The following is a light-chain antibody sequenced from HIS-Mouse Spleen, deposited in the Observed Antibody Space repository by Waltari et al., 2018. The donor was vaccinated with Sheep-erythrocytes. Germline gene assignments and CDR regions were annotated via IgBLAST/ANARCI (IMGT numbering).Light chain of an antibody. J-gene: IGKJ5*01. CDR3: QQRSNWPPIT. V-gene: IGKV3-11*01. Sequence: EIVLTQSPATLSLSPGERATLSCRASQSVSSYLAWYQQKPGQAPRLLIYDASHRATGIPARFSGSWSGTDFTLTISSLEPEDCAVYYCQQRSNWPPITFGQGTRLEIK. CDR1: QSVSSY. CDR2: DAS.